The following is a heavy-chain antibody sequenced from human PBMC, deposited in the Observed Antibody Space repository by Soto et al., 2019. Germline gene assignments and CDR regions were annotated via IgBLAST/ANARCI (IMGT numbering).Heavy chain of an antibody. D-gene: IGHD2-15*01. CDR2: INHSGST. CDR1: GGSFSGYY. J-gene: IGHJ6*03. CDR3: ARGYGVVVVAAPTESYMDV. Sequence: SETLSLTCAVYGGSFSGYYWSWIRQPPGKGLEWIGEINHSGSTNYNPSLKSRVTISVDTSKNQFSLKLSSVTAADTAVYYCARGYGVVVVAAPTESYMDVWGKGTTVTVSS. V-gene: IGHV4-34*01.